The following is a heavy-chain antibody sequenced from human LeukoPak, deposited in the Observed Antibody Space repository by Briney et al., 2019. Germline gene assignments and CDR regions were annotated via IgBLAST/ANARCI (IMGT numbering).Heavy chain of an antibody. CDR3: ARGQWLLYYYYYGMDV. Sequence: PSETLSLTCTVSGGSISSYYWSWIRQPPGKGLEWIGYIYYSGSTNYNPSLKSRVTISVDTSKNQFSLKLSSVTAADTAVYYCARGQWLLYYYYYGMDVWGQGTTVTVPS. V-gene: IGHV4-59*01. D-gene: IGHD3-22*01. J-gene: IGHJ6*02. CDR2: IYYSGST. CDR1: GGSISSYY.